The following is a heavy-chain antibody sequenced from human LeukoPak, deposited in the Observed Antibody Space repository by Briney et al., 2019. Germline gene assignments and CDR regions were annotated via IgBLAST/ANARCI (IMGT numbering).Heavy chain of an antibody. CDR3: ASPKMGDYDSSGYYYFDY. J-gene: IGHJ4*02. D-gene: IGHD3-22*01. CDR1: GYTFTSYD. CDR2: MNPNSGNT. V-gene: IGHV1-8*01. Sequence: ASVKVSCKASGYTFTSYDINWVRQAPGQGLEWMGWMNPNSGNTGYAQKFQGRVTMTRNTSISTAYMELSSLRSEDTAVYYCASPKMGDYDSSGYYYFDYWGQGTLVTVSS.